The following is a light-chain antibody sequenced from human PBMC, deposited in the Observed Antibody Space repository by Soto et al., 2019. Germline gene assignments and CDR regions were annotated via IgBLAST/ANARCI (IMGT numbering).Light chain of an antibody. J-gene: IGKJ1*01. V-gene: IGKV3-20*01. CDR2: GAS. CDR1: QTVRNNY. Sequence: EIVLTQSPGTLSLSPGERATLFCRASQTVRNNYLAWYQQRPGQAPRLLIYGASSRATGIPDRFSGSGSGTDFTLTISRLEPEDFAVYYCQQYGSSPRTFGQGTKVDI. CDR3: QQYGSSPRT.